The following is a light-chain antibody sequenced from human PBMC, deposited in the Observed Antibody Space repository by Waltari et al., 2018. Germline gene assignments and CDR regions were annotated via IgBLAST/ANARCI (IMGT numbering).Light chain of an antibody. CDR2: DVN. CDR3: TSYTSRHTLV. CDR1: SLAVGGYDF. J-gene: IGLJ1*01. V-gene: IGLV2-14*01. Sequence: SALPQPASVSGSPGQSITIPCPGSSLAVGGYDFVYWYRQHPGKAPKVVIFDVNNRPSGVSDRVSGSKSGNTASLTISGLQAEDEGDYYCTSYTSRHTLVFGGGTKVTVL.